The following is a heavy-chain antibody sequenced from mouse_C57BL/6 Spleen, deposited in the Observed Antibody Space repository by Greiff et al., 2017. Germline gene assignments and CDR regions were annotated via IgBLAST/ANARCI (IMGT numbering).Heavy chain of an antibody. J-gene: IGHJ3*01. Sequence: QVQLQQSGAELVRPGASVTLSCKASGYTFTDYEMHWVKQTPVHGLEWIGAIDPETGGTAYNQKFKGKAILPADKSSSTAYMELRSLTSEDSAVYYGTREGDYVGGPWFAYWGQGTLVTVSA. CDR2: IDPETGGT. CDR1: GYTFTDYE. CDR3: TREGDYVGGPWFAY. D-gene: IGHD2-4*01. V-gene: IGHV1-15*01.